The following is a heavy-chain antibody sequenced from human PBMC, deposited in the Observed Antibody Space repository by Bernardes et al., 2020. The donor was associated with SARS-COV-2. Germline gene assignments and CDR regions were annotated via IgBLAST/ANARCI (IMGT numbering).Heavy chain of an antibody. CDR1: GFTFSSSA. Sequence: VGSLSLSCAASGFTFSSSAMSWVRQAPGKGLEWVSVISGSGITTYYTDSVTGRFTISRDNSKSTLYLQMNSLRAEDTAVYFCAKTAYSSYKWFDPWGQGTQVTVSS. V-gene: IGHV3-23*01. CDR2: ISGSGITT. J-gene: IGHJ5*02. CDR3: AKTAYSSYKWFDP. D-gene: IGHD4-4*01.